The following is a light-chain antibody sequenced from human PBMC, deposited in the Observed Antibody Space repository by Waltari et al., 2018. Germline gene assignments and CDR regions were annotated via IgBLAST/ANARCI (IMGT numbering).Light chain of an antibody. Sequence: EIVMTQSPATLSVSPGETATLSCRASQTVSSNLAWYQQKPGQAPSLLIYAASTRATGIPARFSGSGSGTEFTLTITSLQSEDFAVYYCQQYNNWPPWTFGQGTKVEVK. CDR2: AAS. CDR3: QQYNNWPPWT. J-gene: IGKJ1*01. V-gene: IGKV3-15*01. CDR1: QTVSSN.